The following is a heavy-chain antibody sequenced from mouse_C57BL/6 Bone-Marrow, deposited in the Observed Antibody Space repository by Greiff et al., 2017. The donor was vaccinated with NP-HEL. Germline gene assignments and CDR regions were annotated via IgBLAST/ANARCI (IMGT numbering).Heavy chain of an antibody. CDR1: GFTFTDYY. V-gene: IGHV7-3*01. Sequence: EVQLVESGGGLVQPGGSLSLSCAASGFTFTDYYMSWVRQPPGKALEWLGFIRNKANGYTTEYSASVKCRFTISRDNSQSILYLQMNALRAEDSATYYCARSIFGYYYFDYWGQGTTLTVSS. D-gene: IGHD2-3*01. CDR3: ARSIFGYYYFDY. CDR2: IRNKANGYTT. J-gene: IGHJ2*01.